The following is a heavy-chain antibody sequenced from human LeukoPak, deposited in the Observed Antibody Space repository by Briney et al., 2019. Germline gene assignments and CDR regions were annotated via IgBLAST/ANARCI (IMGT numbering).Heavy chain of an antibody. CDR2: IKQDGSEK. Sequence: AGGSLRLSCAASGFTFSSYWMSWVRQAPGKGVEWVANIKQDGSEKYYVDSVKGRFTISRDNVKNSLYLQMNSLRAEDTAVYYCARLPDDYGDDKHFQNWGQGTLVIASS. CDR3: ARLPDDYGDDKHFQN. V-gene: IGHV3-7*01. CDR1: GFTFSSYW. D-gene: IGHD4-17*01. J-gene: IGHJ1*01.